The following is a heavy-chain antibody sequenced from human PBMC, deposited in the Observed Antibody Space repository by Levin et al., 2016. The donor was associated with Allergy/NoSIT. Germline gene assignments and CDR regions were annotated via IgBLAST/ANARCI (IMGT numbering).Heavy chain of an antibody. D-gene: IGHD4-17*01. CDR3: TTATLFTVTTFSDGMDV. J-gene: IGHJ6*02. Sequence: GESLKISCAASGFTFSNAWMSWVRQAPGKGLEWVGRIKSKTDGGTTDYAAPVKGRFTISRDDSKNTLYLQMNSLKTEDTAVYYCTTATLFTVTTFSDGMDVWGQGTTVTVSS. V-gene: IGHV3-15*01. CDR2: IKSKTDGGTT. CDR1: GFTFSNAW.